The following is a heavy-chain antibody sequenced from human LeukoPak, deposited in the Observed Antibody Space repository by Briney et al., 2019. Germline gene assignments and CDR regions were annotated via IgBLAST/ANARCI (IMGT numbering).Heavy chain of an antibody. CDR3: ARRTIYYYFDY. V-gene: IGHV3-30*04. J-gene: IGHJ4*02. CDR1: GFTFSTYA. D-gene: IGHD2-2*02. CDR2: MSYDGRDK. Sequence: PGGSLRLSCAASGFTFSTYAMHWVRQAPGKGLECVALMSYDGRDKNYADSVKGRFTISRDNSKSTLYLQMDSLRAEDTAVYYCARRTIYYYFDYWGQGTLVTVSS.